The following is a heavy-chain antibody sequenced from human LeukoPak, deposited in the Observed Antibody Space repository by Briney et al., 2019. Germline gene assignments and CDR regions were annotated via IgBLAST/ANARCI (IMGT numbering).Heavy chain of an antibody. CDR3: ARVMNYYDSNGYLYYFDY. Sequence: GASVKVSCKASGYSFTGYYIHWVRQAPGQGLEWMGWISPNSGATNYAQKFQGRVTMTRDTSISTAYMELDRLRSDDTAVYYCARVMNYYDSNGYLYYFDYWGQGTLVTVSS. D-gene: IGHD3-22*01. CDR1: GYSFTGYY. J-gene: IGHJ4*02. V-gene: IGHV1-2*02. CDR2: ISPNSGAT.